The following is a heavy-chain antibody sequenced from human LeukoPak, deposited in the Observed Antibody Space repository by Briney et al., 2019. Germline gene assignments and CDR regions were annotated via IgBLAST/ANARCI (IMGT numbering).Heavy chain of an antibody. V-gene: IGHV3-21*01. Sequence: PGGSLRLSCAASGFTFSAFPLEWVRQAPGKGLEWVSSVNGDSSYIYYADSVKGRFTIARDNARNSLRLRMNSLRAEDTAVYYCARLRCDVTSCFGKYYFDHWGQGTLVTVSS. CDR2: VNGDSSYI. D-gene: IGHD2-2*01. CDR3: ARLRCDVTSCFGKYYFDH. J-gene: IGHJ4*02. CDR1: GFTFSAFP.